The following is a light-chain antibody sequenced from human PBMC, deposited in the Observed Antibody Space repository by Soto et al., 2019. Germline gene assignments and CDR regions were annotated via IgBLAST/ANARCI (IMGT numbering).Light chain of an antibody. Sequence: QSALTQPASVSGSPGQSITISCTETSSDVGSYNLVSWYQHHPGKAPKLMIYEDNKRPSGVSNRFSGSKSGNTASLTISGLQAEDEADYYCCSYARSNTYLFGTGTKFTVL. CDR3: CSYARSNTYL. J-gene: IGLJ1*01. CDR1: SSDVGSYNL. CDR2: EDN. V-gene: IGLV2-23*01.